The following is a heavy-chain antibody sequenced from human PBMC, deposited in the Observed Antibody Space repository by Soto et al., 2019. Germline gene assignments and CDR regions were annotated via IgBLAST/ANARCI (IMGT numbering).Heavy chain of an antibody. V-gene: IGHV4-30-4*01. CDR3: AREVSPLTTDWYFDL. CDR1: GGSISGGVGGLYY. D-gene: IGHD4-17*01. Sequence: SVTLSVPYTVAGGSISGGVGGLYYWSWIRQPPGKGLEWIGYIYDSGSTYYNPSLKSRVTISVDTSKNQFSLRLSSVTAADTAVYYCAREVSPLTTDWYFDLWGRGTLVTVSS. J-gene: IGHJ2*01. CDR2: IYDSGST.